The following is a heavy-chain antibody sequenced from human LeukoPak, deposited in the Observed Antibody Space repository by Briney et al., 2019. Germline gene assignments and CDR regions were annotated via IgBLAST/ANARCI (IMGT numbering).Heavy chain of an antibody. J-gene: IGHJ4*02. CDR2: INPNSGGT. D-gene: IGHD1-26*01. CDR1: GYTFTGYY. CDR3: ARDNSGNYYSFYDY. V-gene: IGHV1-2*02. Sequence: ASVKVSCKASGYTFTGYYMHWVRQAPGRGLEWMGWINPNSGGTNYAQKFQGRVTMTRDTSISTAYMELSRLRSDDTAMYYCARDNSGNYYSFYDYWGQGTLVTVSS.